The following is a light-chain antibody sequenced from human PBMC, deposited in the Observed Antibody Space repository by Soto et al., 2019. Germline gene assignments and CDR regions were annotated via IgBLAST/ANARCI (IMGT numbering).Light chain of an antibody. Sequence: QSALTQPRSVSGSPGQSVTISCTGTSIDVGGYNYVSWYQQHPGKAPKLMIYDVSKRPSGVPDRFSGSKSGNTASLTISGLQAEDEADYYCCSYAGATAVFGGGTKLTVL. CDR2: DVS. CDR3: CSYAGATAV. J-gene: IGLJ2*01. V-gene: IGLV2-11*01. CDR1: SIDVGGYNY.